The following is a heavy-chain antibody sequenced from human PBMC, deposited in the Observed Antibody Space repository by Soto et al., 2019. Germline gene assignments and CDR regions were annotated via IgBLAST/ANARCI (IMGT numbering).Heavy chain of an antibody. J-gene: IGHJ4*02. V-gene: IGHV3-23*01. CDR2: ISGSGGGI. D-gene: IGHD2-15*01. Sequence: EVQLLESGGGLVQPGGSLRLCCAVSGFSFSNYVVSWARQAPGKGLEWVSGISGSGGGIYYADSVKGRFTISRDNSENTLSLQMNSLRTEDTAVYYCAKGGPRKCSSGNCLFEYSGQGTLVTVSS. CDR3: AKGGPRKCSSGNCLFEY. CDR1: GFSFSNYV.